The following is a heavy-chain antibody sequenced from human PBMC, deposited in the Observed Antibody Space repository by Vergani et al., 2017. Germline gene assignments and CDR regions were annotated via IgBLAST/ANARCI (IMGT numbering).Heavy chain of an antibody. Sequence: EVQLVQSGAEVKQPGESLKISCQISGYSFTNYWIGWVRQMPGKGLEWMGIIHPADSDTRYSPSFQGQVTISVDKSSSTAYLQRSSLRASDSAMYYCARLYGRDSSGSKYFDYWGQGTLVTVSS. CDR1: GYSFTNYW. CDR3: ARLYGRDSSGSKYFDY. J-gene: IGHJ4*02. CDR2: IHPADSDT. D-gene: IGHD3-22*01. V-gene: IGHV5-51*01.